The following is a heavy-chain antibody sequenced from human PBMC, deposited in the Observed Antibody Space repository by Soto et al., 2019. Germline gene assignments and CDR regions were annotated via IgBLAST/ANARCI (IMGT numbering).Heavy chain of an antibody. CDR3: AKGFFTLWFGEG. V-gene: IGHV3-23*01. CDR2: ISSSGDST. Sequence: EVQLLESGGGLVQPGGALRLTCAASGFTFSTYAMTWVRQAPGKGLDWVSTISSSGDSTYFPDSVRGRFSISRDTSKNTLYLQMNSLRAEDTGVYYCAKGFFTLWFGEGGGQGTLVTVSS. CDR1: GFTFSTYA. D-gene: IGHD3-10*01. J-gene: IGHJ4*02.